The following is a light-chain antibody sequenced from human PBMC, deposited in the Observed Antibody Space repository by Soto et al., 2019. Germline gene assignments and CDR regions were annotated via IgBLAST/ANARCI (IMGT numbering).Light chain of an antibody. Sequence: EIVLTQSPTTLSVSPGERATLSCRASQSVSRKLAWYQHKPGQAPRLLIYDTSTRAADIPARFSGSGSGTDFTLTISSLQSEDLAVYYCQQYNHWRSISFGQGTRLEIK. CDR1: QSVSRK. CDR3: QQYNHWRSIS. J-gene: IGKJ5*01. V-gene: IGKV3-15*01. CDR2: DTS.